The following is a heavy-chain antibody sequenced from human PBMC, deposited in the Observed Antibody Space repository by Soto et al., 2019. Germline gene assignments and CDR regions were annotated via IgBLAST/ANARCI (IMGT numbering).Heavy chain of an antibody. V-gene: IGHV1-18*01. Sequence: QVRLVQSGAEVKKPGASVKVSCKGSGYTFTSYGITWVRQAPGQGLEWMGWISAHNGNTNYAQKLQGRVTVTRDTSTSTAYMERRSLRSADTAVYYGARGRYGDYWGQGALVTVSS. D-gene: IGHD1-1*01. J-gene: IGHJ4*02. CDR1: GYTFTSYG. CDR2: ISAHNGNT. CDR3: ARGRYGDY.